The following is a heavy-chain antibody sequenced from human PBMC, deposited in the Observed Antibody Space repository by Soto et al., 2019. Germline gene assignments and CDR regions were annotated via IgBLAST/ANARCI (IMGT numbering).Heavy chain of an antibody. CDR1: GFTFTNYG. V-gene: IGHV3-23*01. D-gene: IGHD2-15*01. J-gene: IGHJ4*02. Sequence: GGSLRLSCAASGFTFTNYGMTWVRQAPGKGLEWVSGISGSGGSTYYADSVKGRFTISRDNSKNTLYLQMNSLRAEDTAEYYCAKSGAYDRYYFDYWGQGTLVTVSS. CDR2: ISGSGGST. CDR3: AKSGAYDRYYFDY.